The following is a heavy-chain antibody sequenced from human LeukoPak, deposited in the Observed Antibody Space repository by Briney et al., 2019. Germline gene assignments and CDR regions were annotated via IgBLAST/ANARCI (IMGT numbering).Heavy chain of an antibody. J-gene: IGHJ4*02. CDR1: GFAVSSNY. D-gene: IGHD3-10*01. CDR3: ARGWPGIDY. V-gene: IGHV3-53*01. CDR2: IYNDGST. Sequence: GGSLRLSCAASGFAVSSNYMTWVRQAPGKGLEWVSVIYNDGSTYYADSVKGRFTISRDNSKNTLYLQMNSLRAEDTAVYYCARGWPGIDYWGQGTLVTVSS.